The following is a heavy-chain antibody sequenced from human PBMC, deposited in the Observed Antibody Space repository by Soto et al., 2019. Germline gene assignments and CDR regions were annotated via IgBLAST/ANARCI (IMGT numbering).Heavy chain of an antibody. V-gene: IGHV4-59*08. J-gene: IGHJ3*02. CDR1: GGSLSSYY. CDR3: ARQGGEQLVRGSFDI. D-gene: IGHD6-6*01. CDR2: IYYSGST. Sequence: ETLSLTCTVSGGSLSSYYWSWIRQPPGKGLEWIGYIYYSGSTNYNPSLKSRVTISVDTSKNQFSLKLSSVTAADTAVYYCARQGGEQLVRGSFDIWGQGTMVTVSS.